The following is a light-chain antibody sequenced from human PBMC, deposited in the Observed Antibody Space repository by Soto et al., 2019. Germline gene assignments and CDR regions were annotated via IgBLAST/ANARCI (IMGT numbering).Light chain of an antibody. CDR1: QRCSSW. CDR3: QQNPLST. CDR2: RAS. V-gene: IGKV1-5*03. Sequence: DMQMTQAPSTLSASGGDRVTSSCRASQRCSSWLAWYQQKPGKAPKLLGYRASTLESGVPSRFSESASGTDFTIYISSLQPDDFATYYCQQNPLSTLGQGTKVEIK. J-gene: IGKJ1*01.